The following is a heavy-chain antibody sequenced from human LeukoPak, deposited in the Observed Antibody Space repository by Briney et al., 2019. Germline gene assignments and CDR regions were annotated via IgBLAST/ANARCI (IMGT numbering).Heavy chain of an antibody. CDR2: ISGSGGST. V-gene: IGHV3-23*01. CDR1: GFTFSSYA. J-gene: IGHJ4*02. Sequence: GGSLRLSCATSGFTFSSYAMSWVRQAPGKGLEWVSAISGSGGSTYYADSVKGRFTISRDNSKNTLYLQMNSLRAEDTAVYYCAKEVLWYYDFWSGSSGGDYYFDYWGQGTLVTVSS. D-gene: IGHD3-3*01. CDR3: AKEVLWYYDFWSGSSGGDYYFDY.